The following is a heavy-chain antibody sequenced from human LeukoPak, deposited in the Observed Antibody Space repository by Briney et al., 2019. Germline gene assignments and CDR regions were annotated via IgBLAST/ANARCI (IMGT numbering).Heavy chain of an antibody. CDR1: GGSFSGYY. V-gene: IGHV4-4*07. CDR3: AREWSYGSLDY. CDR2: IYTSGST. D-gene: IGHD3-10*01. J-gene: IGHJ4*02. Sequence: PSETLSLTCAVYGGSFSGYYWSWIRQPAGKGLEWIGRIYTSGSTNYNPSLKSRVTMSVDMSKNQFSLKLSSVTAADTAVYYCAREWSYGSLDYWGQGTLVTVPS.